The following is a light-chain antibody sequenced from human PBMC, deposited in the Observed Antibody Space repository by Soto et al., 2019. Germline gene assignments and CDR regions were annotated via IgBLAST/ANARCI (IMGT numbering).Light chain of an antibody. J-gene: IGKJ1*01. CDR2: GAS. CDR1: QTVTRSF. CDR3: QQYGSSPWT. Sequence: EIVLTQSPDTLSLSPGERATLSCRASQTVTRSFLAWYQQRPGQAPRLVISGASNRAAGIPDRISGSGSGTDFTLTISRLEPEDFALYYCQQYGSSPWTFGQGTKVEIK. V-gene: IGKV3-20*01.